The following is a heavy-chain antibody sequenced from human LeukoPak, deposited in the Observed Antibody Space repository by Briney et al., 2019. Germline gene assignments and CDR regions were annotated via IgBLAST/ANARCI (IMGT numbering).Heavy chain of an antibody. CDR1: GGSISSSSYY. V-gene: IGHV4-39*07. Sequence: SETLSLTCTVSGGSISSSSYYWGWIRQPPGKGLEWIGNIYHSGITYYTPSLKSRVTISVDTSKNQFYLKLSSVTAADTAVYYCARAVGSFDWLPLFDFWGQGALVTVSS. D-gene: IGHD3-9*01. CDR3: ARAVGSFDWLPLFDF. J-gene: IGHJ4*02. CDR2: IYHSGIT.